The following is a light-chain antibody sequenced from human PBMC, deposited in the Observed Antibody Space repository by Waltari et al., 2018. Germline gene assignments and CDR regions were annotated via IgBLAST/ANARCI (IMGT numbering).Light chain of an antibody. CDR2: RNN. CDR3: AAWDDSHYV. V-gene: IGLV1-47*01. J-gene: IGLJ1*01. CDR1: SPTLGCTY. Sequence: QSVLTQPPSASETPGQRDILSCSGSSPTLGCTYLSWYQQLPGTAPKPRIYRNNQRPSGVPDRFSGSKSGTSASLAISGLRSEDEAVYYCAAWDDSHYVFGTGTKVTVL.